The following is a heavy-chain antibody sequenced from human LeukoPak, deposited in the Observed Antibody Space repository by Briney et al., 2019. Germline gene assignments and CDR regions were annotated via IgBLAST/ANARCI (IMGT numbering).Heavy chain of an antibody. Sequence: ASGKLCCSASGYTFTGYYMHWVRQSPGPGLEWMGWINPNSGGRNYAQTFPGRVTMTRDTSISTAYMELSRLRSDDTAVYSCARPSGEVYFDYWGQGTLVTVSS. CDR1: GYTFTGYY. CDR3: ARPSGEVYFDY. V-gene: IGHV1-2*02. J-gene: IGHJ4*02. CDR2: INPNSGGR.